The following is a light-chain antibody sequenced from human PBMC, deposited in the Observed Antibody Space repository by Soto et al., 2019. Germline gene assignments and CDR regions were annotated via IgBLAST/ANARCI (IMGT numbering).Light chain of an antibody. CDR3: TSYVGNDIWV. CDR1: SSDVGAYKY. V-gene: IGLV2-8*01. CDR2: EVT. J-gene: IGLJ3*02. Sequence: QSALTQPPSASGSPGQSVTISSTGTSSDVGAYKYVSWYQQYPGKAPKLMIYEVTKRPSGVPDRFSGSKSGNTASLTVSGLQAEDEADYYCTSYVGNDIWVFGGGTMVTVL.